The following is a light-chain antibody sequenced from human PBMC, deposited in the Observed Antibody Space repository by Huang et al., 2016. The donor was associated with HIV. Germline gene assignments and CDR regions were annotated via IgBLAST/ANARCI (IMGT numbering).Light chain of an antibody. CDR3: QQYYTTPT. J-gene: IGKJ4*01. CDR1: QSVSYRSSNKNN. CDR2: WAS. V-gene: IGKV4-1*01. Sequence: DIVMTQSPDSLAVSLGERATINCKSSQSVSYRSSNKNNLAWYQQKPGQPPKLLIYWASTRESGVPDRVSGSGSGTDFTLTISSLQAEDVAVYYCQQYYTTPTFGGGTKVEIK.